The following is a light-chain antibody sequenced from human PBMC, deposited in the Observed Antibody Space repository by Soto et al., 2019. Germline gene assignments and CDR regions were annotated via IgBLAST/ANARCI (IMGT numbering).Light chain of an antibody. V-gene: IGLV2-14*01. J-gene: IGLJ1*01. CDR1: SSDGDDYKD. CDR3: SSYTSTSTV. Sequence: QSALTQPASVSGSPGQSITISCTGISSDGDDYKDVSWYQQHPGKAPKLMIYEVTYRPSGVSNRFSGSKSGNTASLTISGLQAEDEADYYRSSYTSTSTVFGTGTKVTVL. CDR2: EVT.